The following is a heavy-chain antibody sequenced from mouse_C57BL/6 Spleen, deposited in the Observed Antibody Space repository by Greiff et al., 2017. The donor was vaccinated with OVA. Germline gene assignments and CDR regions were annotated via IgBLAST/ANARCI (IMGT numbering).Heavy chain of an antibody. D-gene: IGHD3-2*02. CDR2: IYPRSGNT. Sequence: QVQLQQSGAELARPGASVKLSCKASGYTFTSYGISWVKQRTGQGLEWIGEIYPRSGNTYYNEKFKGKATLTADKSSSTAYMELRSLTSEDSAVYLCARSAAAAHAGIDYYAMDYWGQGTSVTVSS. CDR1: GYTFTSYG. CDR3: ARSAAAAHAGIDYYAMDY. V-gene: IGHV1-81*01. J-gene: IGHJ4*01.